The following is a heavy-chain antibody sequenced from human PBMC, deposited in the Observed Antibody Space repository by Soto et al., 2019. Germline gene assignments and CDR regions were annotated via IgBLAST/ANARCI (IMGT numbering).Heavy chain of an antibody. CDR1: GYTFTGYY. D-gene: IGHD2-15*01. CDR3: ARSHCSGGSCYLGAFDI. Sequence: ASVKVSCKASGYTFTGYYMHWVRQAPGQGLEWMGWINPNSGGTTYPQKFQGRVTMTRDTSTSTVYMDVSSLRFDDTAVYYCARSHCSGGSCYLGAFDIWGQGTMVTVSS. J-gene: IGHJ3*02. CDR2: INPNSGGT. V-gene: IGHV1-2*02.